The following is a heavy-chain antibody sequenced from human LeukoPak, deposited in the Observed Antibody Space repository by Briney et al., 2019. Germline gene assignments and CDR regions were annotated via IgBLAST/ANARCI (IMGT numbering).Heavy chain of an antibody. CDR3: ARHPEDWFDP. CDR1: GYIFTSYW. Sequence: GESLKISCKGSGYIFTSYWISWVRQMPGKGLEWMGRIDPTDSYTNYSPSFQGHVTISADKSISTAYLHWSSLEASATAMYYCARHPEDWFDPWGQGTLVTVSS. CDR2: IDPTDSYT. V-gene: IGHV5-10-1*01. J-gene: IGHJ5*02.